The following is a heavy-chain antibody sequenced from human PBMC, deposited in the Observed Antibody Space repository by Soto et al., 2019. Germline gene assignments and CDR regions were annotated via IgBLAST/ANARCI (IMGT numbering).Heavy chain of an antibody. CDR1: GFSLSDYG. Sequence: GALRLSSAASGFSLSDYGMHWVRQAPGKGLEWVAVISYDGSNKYYADSVKGRFTISRDDSKKTLYLQMNSLRTEDTALYYCAKDSPVADYWGQGTLVTVSS. J-gene: IGHJ4*02. D-gene: IGHD6-19*01. CDR2: ISYDGSNK. CDR3: AKDSPVADY. V-gene: IGHV3-30*18.